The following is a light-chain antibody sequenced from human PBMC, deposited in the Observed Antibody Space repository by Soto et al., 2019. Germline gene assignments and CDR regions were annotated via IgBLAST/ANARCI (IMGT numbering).Light chain of an antibody. CDR2: GAS. J-gene: IGKJ1*01. CDR3: QEYNDWPLRT. V-gene: IGKV3-15*01. Sequence: VMSQSSATLSVSSGERVTLSCRASQSVYVNVAWHQQKPGQAPRLLISGASTRATGIPARFSGSGSGTEFTLTISSLESDDFALYFCQEYNDWPLRTFGQGTKVDIK. CDR1: QSVYVN.